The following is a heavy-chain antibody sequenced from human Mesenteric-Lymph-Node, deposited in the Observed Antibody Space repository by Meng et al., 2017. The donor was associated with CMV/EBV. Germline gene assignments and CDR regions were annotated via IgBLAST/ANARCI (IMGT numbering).Heavy chain of an antibody. D-gene: IGHD3-10*01. V-gene: IGHV3-23*01. J-gene: IGHJ4*02. CDR1: GFNVSRYW. Sequence: GESLKISCAASGFNVSRYWMSWVRQAPGKGLEWVSGISGSGASTSYTDSVKGRFTISRDNSRNTLHLQMNNLRDEDTAMYYCAKGHGSKSSPVDYWGQGTLVTVSS. CDR3: AKGHGSKSSPVDY. CDR2: ISGSGAST.